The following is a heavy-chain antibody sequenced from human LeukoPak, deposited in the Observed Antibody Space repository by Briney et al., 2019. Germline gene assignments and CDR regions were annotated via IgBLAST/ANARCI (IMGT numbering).Heavy chain of an antibody. CDR2: ISGSGGST. D-gene: IGHD2-21*01. CDR1: GFTFSSYA. Sequence: PGGSLRLSCAASGFTFSSYAMSWVRQAPGKGLEWVSAISGSGGSTYYADSVKGRFTISRDNSKNTLYLQMNSLRAEDTAVYYCAKVESCGGDCYHGGLFDYWGQGTLVTVSS. V-gene: IGHV3-23*01. CDR3: AKVESCGGDCYHGGLFDY. J-gene: IGHJ4*02.